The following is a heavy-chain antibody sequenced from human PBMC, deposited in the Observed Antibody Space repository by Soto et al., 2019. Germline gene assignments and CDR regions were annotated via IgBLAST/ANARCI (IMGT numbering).Heavy chain of an antibody. D-gene: IGHD3-10*01. Sequence: PGGSLILSCAASGFTFSSYGMHWVRQAPGKGLEWVAVISYDGSNKYYADSVKGRFTISRDNSKNTLYLQMNSLRAEDTAVYYCAKGVGLLWFGELTTNWFDPWGQGTLVTVS. J-gene: IGHJ5*02. V-gene: IGHV3-30*18. CDR1: GFTFSSYG. CDR2: ISYDGSNK. CDR3: AKGVGLLWFGELTTNWFDP.